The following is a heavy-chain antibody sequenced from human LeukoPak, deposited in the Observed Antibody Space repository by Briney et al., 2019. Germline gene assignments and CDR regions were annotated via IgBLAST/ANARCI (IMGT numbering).Heavy chain of an antibody. D-gene: IGHD4-11*01. J-gene: IGHJ4*02. CDR3: ATDYTDYSLDY. V-gene: IGHV1-8*02. CDR1: GGTFSSYA. Sequence: ASVKVSCKASGGTFSSYAISWVRQAPGQGLEWMGWMNPNSGNTGYAQKFQGRVTMTRNTSISTAYMELSSLRYEDTAVYYCATDYTDYSLDYWGQGTLVTVSS. CDR2: MNPNSGNT.